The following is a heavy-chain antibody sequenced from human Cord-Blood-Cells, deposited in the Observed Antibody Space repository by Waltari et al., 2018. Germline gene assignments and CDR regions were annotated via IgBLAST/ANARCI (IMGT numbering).Heavy chain of an antibody. CDR1: AFTVSRNY. Sequence: EVQLVESGGGLIQPGGSVRLSCAASAFTVSRNYIRWVRQVPGKGVEWVSVIYSGGSTYYADSVKGRFTISRDNSKNTLYLQMNSLRAEDTAVYYCARGEYNWNDGGVYWGQGTLVTVSS. CDR3: ARGEYNWNDGGVY. V-gene: IGHV3-53*01. J-gene: IGHJ4*02. D-gene: IGHD1-1*01. CDR2: IYSGGST.